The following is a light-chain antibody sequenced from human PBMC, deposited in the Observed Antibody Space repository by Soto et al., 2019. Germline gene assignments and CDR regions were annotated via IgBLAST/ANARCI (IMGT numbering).Light chain of an antibody. V-gene: IGKV3-20*01. CDR1: QSVSSSY. Sequence: IVLTQSPGTLSLSPGERATLSCRASQSVSSSYLAWYQQKPGQAPRLLIYGTSSRATAIPDRFSGSGSGTDFTLTISRLEPEEFAVYYCQQYGSSSWTFGQGTKVEIK. CDR2: GTS. J-gene: IGKJ1*01. CDR3: QQYGSSSWT.